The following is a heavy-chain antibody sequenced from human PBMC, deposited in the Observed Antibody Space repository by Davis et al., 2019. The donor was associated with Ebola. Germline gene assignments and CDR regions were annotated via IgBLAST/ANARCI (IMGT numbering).Heavy chain of an antibody. J-gene: IGHJ4*02. V-gene: IGHV1-18*01. CDR2: ISAYNGNT. CDR1: GYTFKNSA. CDR3: ARDIGYSFGSGTYSKYDY. Sequence: AASVKVSCKASGYTFKNSAISWVRQAPGQGLEWMGWISAYNGNTDYAQNFQGRLTVTAGTSTSTAYMELRSLRSDDTAIYYCARDIGYSFGSGTYSKYDYWGQGTLVTVSS. D-gene: IGHD3-10*01.